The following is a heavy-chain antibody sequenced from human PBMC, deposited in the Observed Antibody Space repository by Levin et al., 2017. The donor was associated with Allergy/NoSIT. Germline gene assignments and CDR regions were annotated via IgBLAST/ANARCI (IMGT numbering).Heavy chain of an antibody. D-gene: IGHD3-9*01. CDR2: LSYDGIDK. CDR3: AKDVARLAARYYFDY. V-gene: IGHV3-30*18. Sequence: GGSLRLSCAASGFTFSSYGMHWVRQAAGKGLEWVAVLSYDGIDKKYADSVKGRFTISRDTSKNTLYLQMNSLRAEDTAVYYCAKDVARLAARYYFDYWGQGTLVTVSS. J-gene: IGHJ4*02. CDR1: GFTFSSYG.